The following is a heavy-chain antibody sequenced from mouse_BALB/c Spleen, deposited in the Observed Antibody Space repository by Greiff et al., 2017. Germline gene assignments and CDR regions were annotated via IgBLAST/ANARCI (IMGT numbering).Heavy chain of an antibody. CDR3: YGYDGAWFAY. D-gene: IGHD2-2*01. CDR2: ISSGGGST. J-gene: IGHJ3*01. Sequence: EVQVVESGGGLVKPGGSLKLSCAASGFAFSSYDMSWVRQTPEKRLEWVAYISSGGGSTYYPDTVKGRFTISRDNAKNTLYLQMSSLKSEDTAMYYCYGYDGAWFAYWGQGTLVTVSA. CDR1: GFAFSSYD. V-gene: IGHV5-12-1*01.